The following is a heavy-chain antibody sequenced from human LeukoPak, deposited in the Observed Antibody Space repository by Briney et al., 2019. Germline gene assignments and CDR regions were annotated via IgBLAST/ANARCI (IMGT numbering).Heavy chain of an antibody. Sequence: PSETLSLTCIVSGGSISSYYWNWIRQPAGKGLEWIGRISTSGSTNYNPSLKSRVTMSVDMSKNQFSLRLSSVTAADTAVYYCARLWDSSSSLDYWGQGTLVTVSS. CDR1: GGSISSYY. CDR3: ARLWDSSSSLDY. CDR2: ISTSGST. D-gene: IGHD6-6*01. V-gene: IGHV4-4*07. J-gene: IGHJ4*02.